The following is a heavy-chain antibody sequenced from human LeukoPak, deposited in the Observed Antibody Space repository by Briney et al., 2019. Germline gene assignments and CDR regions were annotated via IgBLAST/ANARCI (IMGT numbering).Heavy chain of an antibody. J-gene: IGHJ2*01. CDR3: ARGSPTPNSRYFDL. CDR1: EFTLKDYW. D-gene: IGHD4-11*01. Sequence: PGGSLRLSCEASEFTLKDYWMHWVRQGPGKGLVWVSRINSDGSSASYADSVKSRFTISGDNAKNTLYLQMNSLRAEDTAVYYCARGSPTPNSRYFDLWGRGTLVTVSS. V-gene: IGHV3-74*01. CDR2: INSDGSSA.